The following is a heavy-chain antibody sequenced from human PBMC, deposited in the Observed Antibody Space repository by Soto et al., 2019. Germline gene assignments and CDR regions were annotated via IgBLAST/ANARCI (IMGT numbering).Heavy chain of an antibody. CDR1: GGSFSGYY. J-gene: IGHJ6*03. Sequence: SETLSLTCAVYGGSFSGYYWSWIRQPPGKGLEWIGEINHSGSTNYNPSLKSRVTISVDTSKNQFSLKLSSVTAADTAVYYCARSQVWDYHRVVVWGKGTT. CDR2: INHSGST. D-gene: IGHD1-7*01. CDR3: ARSQVWDYHRVVV. V-gene: IGHV4-34*01.